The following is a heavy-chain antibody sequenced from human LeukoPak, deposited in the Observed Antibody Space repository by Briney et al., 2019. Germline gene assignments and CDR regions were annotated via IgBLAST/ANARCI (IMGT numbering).Heavy chain of an antibody. CDR1: RFTFTSYS. CDR2: INSDGRST. Sequence: PRGSLRLSCAASRFTFTSYSTHAGPHAPRKRHLWVSRINSDGRSTSYTDPLKGRFTSSRANAKNSVYLQMNSLRAEDTAVYYCARAVRSFDIWGQGKMVTVSS. V-gene: IGHV3-74*01. J-gene: IGHJ3*02. D-gene: IGHD3-16*01. CDR3: ARAVRSFDI.